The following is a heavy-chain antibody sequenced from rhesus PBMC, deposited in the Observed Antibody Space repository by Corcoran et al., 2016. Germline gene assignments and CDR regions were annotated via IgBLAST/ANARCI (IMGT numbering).Heavy chain of an antibody. CDR2: IYGSSGSN. V-gene: IGHV4-147*01. Sequence: QVQLQESGPGLVKPSETLSLTCAVSGYSIRSNYWSWIRQPPGKGLEWIGFIYGSSGSNYYNPSLKRRVTSSTDTSKNQFSLKLSSVTAADTAVYYCARDCTGSGCYGAFDFWGQGLRVTVSS. D-gene: IGHD2-21*01. J-gene: IGHJ3*01. CDR1: GYSIRSNY. CDR3: ARDCTGSGCYGAFDF.